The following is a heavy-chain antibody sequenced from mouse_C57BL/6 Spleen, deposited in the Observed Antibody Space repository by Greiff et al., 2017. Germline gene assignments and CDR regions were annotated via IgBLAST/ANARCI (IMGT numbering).Heavy chain of an antibody. J-gene: IGHJ3*01. D-gene: IGHD1-1*01. CDR3: ARPRYYGSAFAY. CDR2: ISSGSSTI. Sequence: VQLQQSGGGLVKPGGSLKLSCAASGFTFSDYGMHWVRQAPEKGLEWVAYISSGSSTIYYADTVKGRFTISRDNAKNTLFLQMTSLRSEDTAMYYCARPRYYGSAFAYWGQGTLVTVSA. CDR1: GFTFSDYG. V-gene: IGHV5-17*01.